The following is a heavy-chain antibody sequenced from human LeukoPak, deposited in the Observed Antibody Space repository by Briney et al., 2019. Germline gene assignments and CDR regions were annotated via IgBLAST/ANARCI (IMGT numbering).Heavy chain of an antibody. CDR3: VRDRGTYRPIDY. Sequence: PGGSLRLSCAASGFTFSSHGMHWVRQAPGKGLEWVSSISPDSNYKYYVDSVKGRFTISRDNAKSSLYLQMNSLRAEDTAVYYCVRDRGTYRPIDYWGQGTLVTVSS. J-gene: IGHJ4*02. V-gene: IGHV3-21*01. CDR2: ISPDSNYK. CDR1: GFTFSSHG. D-gene: IGHD1-26*01.